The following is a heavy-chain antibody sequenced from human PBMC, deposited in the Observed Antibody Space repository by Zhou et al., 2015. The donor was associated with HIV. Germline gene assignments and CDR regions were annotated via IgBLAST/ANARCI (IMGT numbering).Heavy chain of an antibody. CDR3: ARQARTHYYYYGMDV. V-gene: IGHV1-69*06. CDR1: GGSFSTYA. D-gene: IGHD1-14*01. Sequence: QVQLVQSGSEVKKPGSSVKVSCKASGGSFSTYAITWVRQGPGQGLEWIGGISPIFGAAKYAQNLQGRVTITADKSTSTVYMELSSLRSEDTAVYYCARQARTHYYYYGMDVWGQGTTVTVSS. J-gene: IGHJ6*02. CDR2: ISPIFGAA.